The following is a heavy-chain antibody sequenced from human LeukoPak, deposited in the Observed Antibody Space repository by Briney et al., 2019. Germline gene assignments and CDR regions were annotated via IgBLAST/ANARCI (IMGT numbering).Heavy chain of an antibody. CDR3: ARGPPAKDIVVVVAATRFDY. Sequence: SETLSLTCTVSGGSISSGTYYWGWIRQPPGKGLEWIGSIYYSGSTYYNPSLKSRVTISVDTSKNQFSLKLSSVTAADTAVYYCARGPPAKDIVVVVAATRFDYWGQGTLVTVSS. J-gene: IGHJ4*02. CDR2: IYYSGST. CDR1: GGSISSGTYY. V-gene: IGHV4-39*07. D-gene: IGHD2-15*01.